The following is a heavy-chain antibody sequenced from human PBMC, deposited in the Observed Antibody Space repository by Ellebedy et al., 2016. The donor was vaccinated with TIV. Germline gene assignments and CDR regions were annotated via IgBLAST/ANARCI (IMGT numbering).Heavy chain of an antibody. J-gene: IGHJ1*01. V-gene: IGHV3-74*01. CDR1: AFALNNYW. Sequence: GESLKISCAASAFALNNYWMHWVRQAPGKGLVWVSRINSDGSTTSYADSVKGRFTISRDNSKNTLFLEMNSLRSDDTALYYCARDRKEKTALGGFGLWGQGALVTVSS. CDR3: ARDRKEKTALGGFGL. D-gene: IGHD2-15*01. CDR2: INSDGSTT.